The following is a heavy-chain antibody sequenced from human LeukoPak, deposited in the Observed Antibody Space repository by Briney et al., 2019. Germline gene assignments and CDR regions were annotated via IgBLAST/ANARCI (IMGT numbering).Heavy chain of an antibody. V-gene: IGHV3-48*02. CDR3: VRDPDALDY. CDR2: IRSSGDMR. CDR1: GLPHNRYS. Sequence: GRTLGLFCAASGLPHNRYSMNWARHASAKGLEWVSYIRSSGDMRYYADSVKGRFTISRDIAKNSVYLQMNSLRDEDTAVYYCVRDPDALDYWGQGTPVTVSS. J-gene: IGHJ4*02.